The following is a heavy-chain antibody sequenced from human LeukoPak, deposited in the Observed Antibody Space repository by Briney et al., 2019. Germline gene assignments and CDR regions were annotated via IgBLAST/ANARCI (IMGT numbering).Heavy chain of an antibody. J-gene: IGHJ6*03. CDR3: ARTTEGGYTYDYFYYYYMDV. V-gene: IGHV1-8*01. D-gene: IGHD5-18*01. CDR2: MNPNSGDT. CDR1: GYIFTSYD. Sequence: ASVKVSCKASGYIFTSYDINWVRQAAGQGLEWMGWMNPNSGDTGYAQKFQGRVIMTRSSSISTAYMELTSLRSEDTAVYYCARTTEGGYTYDYFYYYYMDVWGKGTTVTISS.